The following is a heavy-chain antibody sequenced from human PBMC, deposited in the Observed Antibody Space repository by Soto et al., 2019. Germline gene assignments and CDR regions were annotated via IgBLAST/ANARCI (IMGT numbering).Heavy chain of an antibody. CDR3: ARQLGDTAMSVGWFDP. Sequence: PGESLKISCKGSGYSFTSYWIGWVRQMPGKGLEWMGIIYPGDSDTRYSPSFQGQVTISADKSISTAYLQWSSLKASDTAMYYCARQLGDTAMSVGWFDPWGQGTLVTVSS. CDR2: IYPGDSDT. D-gene: IGHD5-18*01. V-gene: IGHV5-51*01. J-gene: IGHJ5*02. CDR1: GYSFTSYW.